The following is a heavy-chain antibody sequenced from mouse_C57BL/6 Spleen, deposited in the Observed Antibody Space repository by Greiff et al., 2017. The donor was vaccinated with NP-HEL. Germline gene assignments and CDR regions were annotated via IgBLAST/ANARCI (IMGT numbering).Heavy chain of an antibody. CDR2: IYPGDGDT. CDR1: GYAFSSYW. CDR3: ARRTYYYGSNYWYFDV. D-gene: IGHD1-1*01. V-gene: IGHV1-80*01. Sequence: VQLQQSGAELVKPGASVKISCKASGYAFSSYWMNWVKQRPGKGLEWIGQIYPGDGDTNYNGKFKGKATLTADKSSSTAYMQLSSLTSEDSAVYFCARRTYYYGSNYWYFDVWGTGTTVTVSS. J-gene: IGHJ1*03.